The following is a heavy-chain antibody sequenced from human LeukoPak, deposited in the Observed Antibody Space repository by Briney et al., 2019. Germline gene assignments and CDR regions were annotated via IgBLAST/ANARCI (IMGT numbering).Heavy chain of an antibody. CDR3: ARELSTVPCWFDP. CDR2: IIPILGIA. V-gene: IGHV1-69*04. CDR1: GGTFSSYA. J-gene: IGHJ5*02. Sequence: EASVKVSCKASGGTFSSYAISGGRQAPGQGLEWMGRIIPILGIANYAQKFPGRVTITADKSTSTAYMELSSLRSEDTAVYYCARELSTVPCWFDPWGQGTLVTVSS. D-gene: IGHD2-2*01.